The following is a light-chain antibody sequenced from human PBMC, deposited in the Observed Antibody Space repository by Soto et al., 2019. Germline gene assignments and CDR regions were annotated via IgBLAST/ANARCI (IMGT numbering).Light chain of an antibody. Sequence: EIVMTQSPATLTVSPGERATLSCRASQSVSYNLAWYQQKPGQGPRLLIYGAFTRATGIPARFSGSGSGTELTLNISSLQSEDFAVYYCQQYKNWPPLTFGGGTKVEIK. CDR3: QQYKNWPPLT. J-gene: IGKJ4*01. V-gene: IGKV3-15*01. CDR2: GAF. CDR1: QSVSYN.